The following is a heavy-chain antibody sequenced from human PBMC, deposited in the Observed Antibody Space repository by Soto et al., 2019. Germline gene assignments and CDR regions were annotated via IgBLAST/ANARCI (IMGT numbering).Heavy chain of an antibody. J-gene: IGHJ6*03. Sequence: ASVKVSCKASGYTFTSYGISWVRQAPGQGLERMGWISAYNGNTNYAQKLQGRVTMTTDTSTSTAYMELRSLRSDDTAVYYCARDADSLGYCSGGSCYSDYYYYMDVWGKGTTVTVSS. V-gene: IGHV1-18*01. CDR1: GYTFTSYG. D-gene: IGHD2-15*01. CDR3: ARDADSLGYCSGGSCYSDYYYYMDV. CDR2: ISAYNGNT.